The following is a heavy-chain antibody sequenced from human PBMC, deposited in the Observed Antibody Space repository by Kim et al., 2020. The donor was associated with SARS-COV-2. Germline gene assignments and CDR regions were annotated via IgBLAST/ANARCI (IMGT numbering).Heavy chain of an antibody. J-gene: IGHJ4*02. CDR3: ARGTGVAAAVWAAHRFDY. Sequence: SETLSLTCAVYGGSFSGYYWSWIRQPPGKGLEWIGEINHSGSTNYNPSLKSRVTISVDTSKNQFSLKLSAVTAADTAVYYCARGTGVAAAVWAAHRFDYWGQGTVVTVSS. CDR2: INHSGST. CDR1: GGSFSGYY. D-gene: IGHD6-13*01. V-gene: IGHV4-34*01.